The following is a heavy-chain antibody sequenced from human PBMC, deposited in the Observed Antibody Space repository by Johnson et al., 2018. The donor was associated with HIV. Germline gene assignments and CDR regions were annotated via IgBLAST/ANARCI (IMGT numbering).Heavy chain of an antibody. CDR3: ARGDCSSTSCPRNAFDI. CDR2: IYSGGSS. J-gene: IGHJ3*02. D-gene: IGHD2-2*01. Sequence: VQLVESGGGLVKPGGSLRLSCAASGLTFTNAWMNWVRQAPGKGLEWVSLIYSGGSSYYADSVKGRFTISRDNSKNSLYLQMNSLKTEDTAVYYCARGDCSSTSCPRNAFDIWGQGTMVTVSS. CDR1: GLTFTNAW. V-gene: IGHV3-66*01.